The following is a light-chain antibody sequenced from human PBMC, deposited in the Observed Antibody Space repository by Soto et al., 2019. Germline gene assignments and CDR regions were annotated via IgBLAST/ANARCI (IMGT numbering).Light chain of an antibody. CDR1: SSDVGGYNY. CDR3: SSYTGSSTYVV. J-gene: IGLJ2*01. V-gene: IGLV2-14*01. Sequence: QSALTQPASVSGSPGQSITISCTGTSSDVGGYNYVSWYQQHPGKGPKLMIYDVSNRPSGVSNRFSGSKSGNTASLTISGLQAEDEADYYCSSYTGSSTYVVFGGGTKVTVL. CDR2: DVS.